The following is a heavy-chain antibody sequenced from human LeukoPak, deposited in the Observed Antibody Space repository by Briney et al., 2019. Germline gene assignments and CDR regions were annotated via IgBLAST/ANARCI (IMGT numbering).Heavy chain of an antibody. V-gene: IGHV4-30-2*01. CDR3: ARETRTEFDP. CDR2: IYHSGST. D-gene: IGHD1-7*01. J-gene: IGHJ5*02. CDR1: GGSFSGYY. Sequence: KSSETLSLTCAVYGGSFSGYYWSWIRQPPGKGLEWIGYIYHSGSTYYNPSLKSRVTISVDRSKNQFSLKLSSVTAADTAVYYCARETRTEFDPWGQGTLVTVSS.